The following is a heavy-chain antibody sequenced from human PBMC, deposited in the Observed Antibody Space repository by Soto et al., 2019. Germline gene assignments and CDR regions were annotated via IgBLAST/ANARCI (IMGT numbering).Heavy chain of an antibody. D-gene: IGHD2-2*01. V-gene: IGHV1-18*01. CDR2: ISAYNGNT. J-gene: IGHJ5*02. Sequence: VQLVQSGAEVKKPGASVKVSCKASGYTFTSYGISWVRQAPGQGLEWMGWISAYNGNTNYAQKLQGRVTMTTDTSTSTDYMELRSLRSDDTAVYYCAREVVLVPAAMRWFDPWGQGTLVTVSS. CDR3: AREVVLVPAAMRWFDP. CDR1: GYTFTSYG.